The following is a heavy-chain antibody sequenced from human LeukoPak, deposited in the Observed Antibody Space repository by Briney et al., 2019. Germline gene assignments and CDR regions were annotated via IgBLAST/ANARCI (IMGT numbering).Heavy chain of an antibody. CDR3: AKDSTSSGWAYYFDY. J-gene: IGHJ4*02. V-gene: IGHV3-23*01. CDR2: ISGSGGST. CDR1: GFTFSSYS. D-gene: IGHD6-19*01. Sequence: PGGSLRLSCAASGFTFSSYSMNWVRQAPGKGLEWVSAISGSGGSTYYADSVKGRFTISGDNSKNTLYLQMNSLRAEDTAVYYCAKDSTSSGWAYYFDYWGQGTLVTVSS.